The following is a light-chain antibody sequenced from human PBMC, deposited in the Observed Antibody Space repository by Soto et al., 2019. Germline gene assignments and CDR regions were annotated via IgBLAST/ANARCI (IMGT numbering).Light chain of an antibody. J-gene: IGLJ2*01. CDR3: TSYAGSDNLV. Sequence: QSALTQPPSASGSPGQSVTISCTGTSSDVGSYNYVSWYQQHPGKAPKLLIYEVTKRPSGVPDRFSGSKSDNTASLTVSGLQAEDEADYYCTSYAGSDNLVVGGGTKLTVL. CDR1: SSDVGSYNY. V-gene: IGLV2-8*01. CDR2: EVT.